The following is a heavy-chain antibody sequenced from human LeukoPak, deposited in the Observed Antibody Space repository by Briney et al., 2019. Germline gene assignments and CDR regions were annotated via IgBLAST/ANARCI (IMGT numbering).Heavy chain of an antibody. CDR3: ARDLGRGDYGEDAFDI. CDR2: IWYDGSNK. Sequence: GGSLRLSCAASGFTFSSYGMHWVRQAPGKGLEWVAVIWYDGSNKYYADSVKGRFTISRDNSKNTLYLQMNSLRAEDTAVYYCARDLGRGDYGEDAFDIWGQGTMVTVSS. V-gene: IGHV3-33*01. CDR1: GFTFSSYG. D-gene: IGHD4-17*01. J-gene: IGHJ3*02.